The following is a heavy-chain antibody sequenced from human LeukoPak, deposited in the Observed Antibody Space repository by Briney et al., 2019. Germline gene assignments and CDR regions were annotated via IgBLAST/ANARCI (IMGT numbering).Heavy chain of an antibody. CDR1: GYTFTSYY. V-gene: IGHV1-46*01. J-gene: IGHJ4*02. D-gene: IGHD6-19*01. CDR2: INPSGGST. CDR3: ARASSGWYVGY. Sequence: ASVKVSCKASGYTFTSYYMHWVRQAPGQGLEWMGIINPSGGSTSYAQKFQGRVTMTRDMSTSTVYMELSSLRSEDTAVYYCARASSGWYVGYRGQGTLVTVSS.